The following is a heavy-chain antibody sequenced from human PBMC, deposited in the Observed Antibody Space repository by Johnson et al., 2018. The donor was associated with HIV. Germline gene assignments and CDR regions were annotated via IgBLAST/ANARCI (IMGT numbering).Heavy chain of an antibody. D-gene: IGHD3-3*01. J-gene: IGHJ3*02. CDR3: ARDRPASSFWSGYDACDI. CDR1: GFTFSSYW. CDR2: IKQDGSEK. V-gene: IGHV3-7*05. Sequence: VQLVESGGGLVQPGGSLRLSCAASGFTFSSYWMSWVRQAPGKGLEWVANIKQDGSEKNYVDSVKGRFTISRDNAKNSLYLQMNSLRAEDTAVYYCARDRPASSFWSGYDACDIWGQGTMVTVAS.